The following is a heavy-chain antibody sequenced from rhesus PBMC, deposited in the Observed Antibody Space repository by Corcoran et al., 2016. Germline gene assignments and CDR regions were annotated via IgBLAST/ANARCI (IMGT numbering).Heavy chain of an antibody. D-gene: IGHD1-1*01. Sequence: QVQLQESGPGLVKPSEILSLTCAVSGASISSYWWNWIRQPPGKGREWIGEIDGNTGKTNYNPPIQSRVTISKDASKNQFSLKLTSVTAADTAVYYCARDSLENSRDYWGQGVLVTVSS. CDR3: ARDSLENSRDY. V-gene: IGHV4-80*01. J-gene: IGHJ4*01. CDR2: IDGNTGKT. CDR1: GASISSYW.